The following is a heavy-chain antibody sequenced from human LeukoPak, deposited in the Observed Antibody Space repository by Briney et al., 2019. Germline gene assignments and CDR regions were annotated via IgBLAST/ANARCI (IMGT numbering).Heavy chain of an antibody. CDR2: ISSSSSTI. CDR1: GFTFSSYS. D-gene: IGHD2-21*01. CDR3: ARVGTEFHIDY. J-gene: IGHJ4*02. V-gene: IGHV3-48*01. Sequence: PGGSLRLSCAASGFTFSSYSMNWVRQAPGKGLEWVSYISSSSSTIYYADSVKGRFTIPRDNAKNSLYLQMNSLRAEDTAVYYCARVGTEFHIDYWGQGTLVTVSS.